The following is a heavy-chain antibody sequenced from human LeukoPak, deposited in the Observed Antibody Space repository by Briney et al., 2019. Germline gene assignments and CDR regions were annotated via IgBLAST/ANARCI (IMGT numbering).Heavy chain of an antibody. V-gene: IGHV3-73*01. Sequence: GGSLRLSCAASGFTFSGSTMHWVRQASGKGLEWVGRIRNKANSYATAYVESVKGRFTISRDDSKNTVYLQMNSLKTEDTAVYYCTGQPNYGDYPNWGQGTVVTVSS. D-gene: IGHD4-17*01. CDR1: GFTFSGST. J-gene: IGHJ4*02. CDR3: TGQPNYGDYPN. CDR2: IRNKANSYAT.